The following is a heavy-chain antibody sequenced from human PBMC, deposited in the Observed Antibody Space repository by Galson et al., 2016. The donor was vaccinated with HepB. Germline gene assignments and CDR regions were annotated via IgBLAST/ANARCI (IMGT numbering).Heavy chain of an antibody. V-gene: IGHV3-48*01. D-gene: IGHD2-2*02. CDR2: ITSSGTTR. J-gene: IGHJ1*01. CDR3: ARPYTHDPSALTQNFHH. Sequence: SLRLSCAASGFTFSSYSMRWVRQAPGKGLEWVSFITSSGTTRHYADSVKGRFTISRDNAKNSLFLQMNSLRAEDTAMYYCARPYTHDPSALTQNFHHWGQGTLVTASS. CDR1: GFTFSSYS.